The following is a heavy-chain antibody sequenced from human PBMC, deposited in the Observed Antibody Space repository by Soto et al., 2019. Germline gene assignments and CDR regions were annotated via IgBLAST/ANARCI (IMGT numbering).Heavy chain of an antibody. Sequence: GESLKISCKGSGYSFTSYWIGWVRQMPGKGLEWMGIIYPGDSDTRYSPSFQGQVTISADKSISTAYLQWSSLKASDTAMYYCARRSDDSSGYHHAYYYYYGTDVWGQGTTVTVSS. D-gene: IGHD3-22*01. J-gene: IGHJ6*02. CDR3: ARRSDDSSGYHHAYYYYYGTDV. CDR2: IYPGDSDT. V-gene: IGHV5-51*01. CDR1: GYSFTSYW.